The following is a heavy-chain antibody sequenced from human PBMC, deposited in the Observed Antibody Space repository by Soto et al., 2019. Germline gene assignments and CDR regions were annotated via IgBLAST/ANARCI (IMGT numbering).Heavy chain of an antibody. V-gene: IGHV1-69*06. Sequence: SVKVSCKASGGSFSSYAISWVRHAPGQGLEWMGGIIPIFGTANYAQKFQGRVTITADKSTSTAYMELSSLRSEDTAVYYCARAVVPAASFDYWGQGTLVTVSS. CDR2: IIPIFGTA. J-gene: IGHJ4*02. D-gene: IGHD2-2*01. CDR1: GGSFSSYA. CDR3: ARAVVPAASFDY.